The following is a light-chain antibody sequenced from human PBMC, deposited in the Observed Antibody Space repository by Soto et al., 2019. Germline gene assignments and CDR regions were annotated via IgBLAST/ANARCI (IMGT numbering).Light chain of an antibody. V-gene: IGLV2-8*01. CDR3: TSYAGDNNYL. CDR1: SSDVGGYDY. J-gene: IGLJ1*01. CDR2: EVS. Sequence: QSALTQPPSASGSPGQPVTISCTGTSSDVGGYDYVSWYQQYPGKAPKLLIYEVSKRPSGVPDRFSGSKTGNTASLTVSGLQADDEADYYCTSYAGDNNYLCVTGTKVTVL.